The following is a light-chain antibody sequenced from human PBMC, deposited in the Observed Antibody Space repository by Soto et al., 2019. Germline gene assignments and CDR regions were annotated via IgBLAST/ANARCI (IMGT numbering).Light chain of an antibody. Sequence: EIVMTQSPATLSVSPGERATLSCRASQSVSSNLAWYQQKPGQAPRLLIYGASTRATGIPARFSGSGSGTEFTLTISSLQSEDFAVYYCQQYNNWPPKKIICGPGTKVDIK. CDR3: QQYNNWPPKKII. J-gene: IGKJ3*01. V-gene: IGKV3-15*01. CDR2: GAS. CDR1: QSVSSN.